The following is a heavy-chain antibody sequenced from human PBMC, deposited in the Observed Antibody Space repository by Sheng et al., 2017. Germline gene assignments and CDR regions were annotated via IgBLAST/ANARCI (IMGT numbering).Heavy chain of an antibody. CDR2: ISGSGGST. Sequence: EVQLLESGGGLVQPGGSLRLSCAASGFTFSSYAMSWVRQAPGKGLEWVSAISGSGGSTYYADSVKGRFTISRDNSKNTLYLQMNSLRAEDTAVYYCASRIYYDSSGSIDYWGQGTLVTVSS. CDR1: GFTFSSYA. D-gene: IGHD3-22*01. J-gene: IGHJ4*02. CDR3: ASRIYYDSSGSIDY. V-gene: IGHV3-23*01.